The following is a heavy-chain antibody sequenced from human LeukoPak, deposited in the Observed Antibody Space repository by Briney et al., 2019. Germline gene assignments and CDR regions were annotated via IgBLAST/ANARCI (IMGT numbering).Heavy chain of an antibody. V-gene: IGHV5-51*01. Sequence: GESLKISCKGSGYAFTSHWIGWVRQMPGKGLEWMGIIYPDDSDTRYSPSFQGQVTISADKSISTAYLQWSSLKASDTAMYYCARSYSSSWSNLGYWGQGTLVTVSS. CDR1: GYAFTSHW. J-gene: IGHJ4*02. D-gene: IGHD6-13*01. CDR3: ARSYSSSWSNLGY. CDR2: IYPDDSDT.